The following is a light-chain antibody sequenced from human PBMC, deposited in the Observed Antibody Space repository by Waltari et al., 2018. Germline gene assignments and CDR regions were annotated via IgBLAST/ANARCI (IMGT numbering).Light chain of an antibody. CDR2: WAS. Sequence: DIVMTQSPDSLAVSLGASATINSKSSQSVLYRSNNKNYLAWYQQKPGQPPKLLIYWASTRESGVPDRFSGSGSGTDFTLTISSLQAEDVAVYYCQQYYSTPPTFGQGTTLEIK. V-gene: IGKV4-1*01. CDR3: QQYYSTPPT. J-gene: IGKJ2*01. CDR1: QSVLYRSNNKNY.